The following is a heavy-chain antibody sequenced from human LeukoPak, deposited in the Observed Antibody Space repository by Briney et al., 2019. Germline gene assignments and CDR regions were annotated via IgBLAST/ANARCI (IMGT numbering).Heavy chain of an antibody. CDR3: APPPLEKQWYYYGMDV. J-gene: IGHJ6*02. D-gene: IGHD6-19*01. Sequence: GASVKVSCKASGYTFTNYYMHWVRQAPGQGLEWMGIINPSGGSTSYAQKFQGRVTMTRDTSTSTVYYELSSLRSQDPAVYYCAPPPLEKQWYYYGMDVWGQGTTVTVSS. CDR1: GYTFTNYY. V-gene: IGHV1-46*01. CDR2: INPSGGST.